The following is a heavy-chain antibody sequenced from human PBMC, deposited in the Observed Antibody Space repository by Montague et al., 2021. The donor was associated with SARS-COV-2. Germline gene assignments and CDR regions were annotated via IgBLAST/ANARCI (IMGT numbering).Heavy chain of an antibody. CDR3: ATDSSGWPLYYYYYGMDV. Sequence: SVMVSCKASGYTFTSYGISWVRQAPGQGLEWMGWISAYNGNTNYAQKLQGRVTMTTDTSTSTAYMELRSLRSDDTAVYYCATDSSGWPLYYYYYGMDVWGQGTTVTVSS. CDR1: GYTFTSYG. V-gene: IGHV1-18*01. CDR2: ISAYNGNT. D-gene: IGHD6-19*01. J-gene: IGHJ6*02.